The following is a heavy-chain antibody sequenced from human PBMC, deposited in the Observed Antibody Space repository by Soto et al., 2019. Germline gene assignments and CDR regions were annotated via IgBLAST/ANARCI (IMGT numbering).Heavy chain of an antibody. Sequence: QVQMVQSGAEVKKPGASVKVSCKASGYIFTVYYMHWVRQAPGQGLEWMGWINPNSGGTNYAQKFQGRVTMTRDTSIRTAYMELSRLRSDDTAVYYCARQGSGSNWLDPWGQGTLVTVSS. D-gene: IGHD3-10*01. V-gene: IGHV1-2*02. CDR2: INPNSGGT. J-gene: IGHJ5*02. CDR1: GYIFTVYY. CDR3: ARQGSGSNWLDP.